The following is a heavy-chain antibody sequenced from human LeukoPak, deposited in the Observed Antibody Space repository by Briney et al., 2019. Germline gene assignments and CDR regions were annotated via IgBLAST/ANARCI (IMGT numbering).Heavy chain of an antibody. CDR2: IKSKTEGETI. J-gene: IGHJ5*02. D-gene: IGHD4-23*01. V-gene: IGHV3-15*01. CDR1: GFTFSNTW. CDR3: ARWYYGGDLDP. Sequence: GGSLRLSCAASGFTFSNTWMSWVRQAPGKGLEWVARIKSKTEGETIDYSAPVKGRFTISRDGSKNTLYLQMNTLKTEDTAVYYCARWYYGGDLDPWGQGTLVTVSS.